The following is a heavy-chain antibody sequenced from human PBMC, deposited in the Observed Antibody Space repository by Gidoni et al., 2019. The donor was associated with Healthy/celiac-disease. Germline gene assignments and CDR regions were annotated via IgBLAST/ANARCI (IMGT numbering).Heavy chain of an antibody. Sequence: QVQLVESGGGVVQPGRSLRLSCAAPGFTFSSYGMHWVRQAPGKGLEWVAVIWYDGSNKYYADSVKGRFTISRDNSKNTLYLQMNSLRAEDTAVYYCARDAPLWLVLDYWGQGTLVTVSS. CDR3: ARDAPLWLVLDY. V-gene: IGHV3-33*01. D-gene: IGHD5-18*01. CDR2: IWYDGSNK. J-gene: IGHJ4*02. CDR1: GFTFSSYG.